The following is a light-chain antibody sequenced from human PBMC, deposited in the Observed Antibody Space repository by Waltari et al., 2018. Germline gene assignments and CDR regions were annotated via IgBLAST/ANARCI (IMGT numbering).Light chain of an antibody. CDR1: QSISTW. V-gene: IGKV1-5*03. CDR2: KAS. CDR3: QHYNSYPWT. Sequence: DIQMTQSPAALSASVGDRVTITCRASQSISTWLAWYQQKPGKAPKLLIYKASSVQSGVPSRFSGSESETEFTLTITSLHPDDFANYYCQHYNSYPWTFGQGTKVEIK. J-gene: IGKJ1*01.